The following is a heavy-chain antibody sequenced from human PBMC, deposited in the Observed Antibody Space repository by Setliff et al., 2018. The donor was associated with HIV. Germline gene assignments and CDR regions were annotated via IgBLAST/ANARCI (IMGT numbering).Heavy chain of an antibody. CDR1: GVTSSNYP. V-gene: IGHV1-69*13. J-gene: IGHJ2*01. Sequence: GASVKVSCKASGVTSSNYPITWVRQAPGQGLEWMGGIIPIFSTTTYAQKFQGRVTITADESTSTAYMELSSLRSEDTAVYYCASPRGYCSSTSCPFDLWGRGTLVTVSS. CDR2: IIPIFSTT. D-gene: IGHD2-2*01. CDR3: ASPRGYCSSTSCPFDL.